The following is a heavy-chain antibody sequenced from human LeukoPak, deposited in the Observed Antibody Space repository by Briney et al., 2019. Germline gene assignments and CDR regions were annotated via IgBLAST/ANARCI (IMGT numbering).Heavy chain of an antibody. J-gene: IGHJ4*02. CDR1: GFTFSSYA. V-gene: IGHV3-30-3*01. D-gene: IGHD6-19*01. CDR3: ARADGSGSPTPLDY. Sequence: PWGSLRLSCAASGFTFSSYAMHWVRQAPGKGLEWEAVISYDGSNKYYADSVKGRFTISRDNSKNTLYLQMNSLRAEDTAVYYCARADGSGSPTPLDYWGQGTLVTVSS. CDR2: ISYDGSNK.